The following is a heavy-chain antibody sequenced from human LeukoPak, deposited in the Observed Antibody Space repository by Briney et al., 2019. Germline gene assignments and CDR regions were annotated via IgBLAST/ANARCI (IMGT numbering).Heavy chain of an antibody. J-gene: IGHJ4*02. Sequence: ASVKVSCKASGGTFSSYAISWVRQAPGQGLEWMGGIIPIFGTANYAQKFQGRVTITADESTSTAYMELSSLRSEDTVVYYCARDGRYSGYDFEYWGQGTLVTVSS. D-gene: IGHD5-12*01. CDR2: IIPIFGTA. CDR3: ARDGRYSGYDFEY. CDR1: GGTFSSYA. V-gene: IGHV1-69*13.